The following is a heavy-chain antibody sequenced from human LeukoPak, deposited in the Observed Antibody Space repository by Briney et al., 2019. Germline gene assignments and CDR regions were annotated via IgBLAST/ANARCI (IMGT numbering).Heavy chain of an antibody. Sequence: PGRSLRLSCAASGFTFSDFYMSWIRQAPGKGLESVSYISGSSSNTNYADSVKGRFTISRDNAKKTLYLQMNSLRPEDTAVYYCTRHPAEGDYWGRGTLDTVSS. CDR3: TRHPAEGDY. D-gene: IGHD2-15*01. J-gene: IGHJ4*02. CDR1: GFTFSDFY. CDR2: ISGSSSNT. V-gene: IGHV3-11*03.